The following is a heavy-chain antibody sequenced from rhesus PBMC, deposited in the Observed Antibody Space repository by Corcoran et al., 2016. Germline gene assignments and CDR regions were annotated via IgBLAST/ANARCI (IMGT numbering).Heavy chain of an antibody. CDR2: NYGSEGGT. V-gene: IGHV4-106*01. CDR3: ARDLAQYSSSSDYFDY. CDR1: GGSISDAYY. Sequence: QVQLQESGPGLVQPSETLSLTCAVSGGSISDAYYWSWIRKPQGKGLEGIGYNYGSEGGTNYNHYLKNRVTISIDTSKNQFSLKLSSVTAADTAVYYCARDLAQYSSSSDYFDYWGQGVLVTVSS. D-gene: IGHD6-43*01. J-gene: IGHJ4*01.